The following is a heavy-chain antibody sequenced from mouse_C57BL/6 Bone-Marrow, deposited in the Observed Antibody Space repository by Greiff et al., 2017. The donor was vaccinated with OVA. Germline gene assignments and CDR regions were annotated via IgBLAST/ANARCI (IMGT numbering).Heavy chain of an antibody. CDR2: IDPANGNT. V-gene: IGHV14-3*01. Sequence: VQLQQSVAELVRPGASVKLSCTASGFNIKNTYMHWVKQRPEQGLEWIGRIDPANGNTTSASKFQGKATITADTSSNTAYLQISSLTAEDTAIYYCARERSYHRVDYWGQGTSVTVSS. CDR3: ARERSYHRVDY. CDR1: GFNIKNTY. D-gene: IGHD2-12*01. J-gene: IGHJ4*01.